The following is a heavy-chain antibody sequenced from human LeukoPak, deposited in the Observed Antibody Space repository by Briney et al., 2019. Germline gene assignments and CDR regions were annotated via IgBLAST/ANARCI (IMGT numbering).Heavy chain of an antibody. CDR1: GYSFISYL. Sequence: GESLKISCKGSGYSFISYLIGWVRQLPVKGLEWRGMIYPGDSDTRYSPSFQGQVTISADKSISTAYLQWSSLKASDTAMYYCASRLPFYDSSGYYYDYWGQGTLVTVSS. CDR2: IYPGDSDT. D-gene: IGHD3-22*01. V-gene: IGHV5-51*01. J-gene: IGHJ4*02. CDR3: ASRLPFYDSSGYYYDY.